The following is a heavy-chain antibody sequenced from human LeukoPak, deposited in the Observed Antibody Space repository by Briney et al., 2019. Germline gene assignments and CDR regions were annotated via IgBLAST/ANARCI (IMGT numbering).Heavy chain of an antibody. J-gene: IGHJ4*02. Sequence: PGGSLRLSCAASGFTFSSYGMHWVRQAPGKGLEWVAFIRYDGSNKYYADSVKGRFTISRDNSKNTLYLQMNSLRAEDTAVYYCAKDPRKIVVRSNLPLYYFDYWGQGTLVTVSS. CDR1: GFTFSSYG. V-gene: IGHV3-30*02. CDR2: IRYDGSNK. CDR3: AKDPRKIVVRSNLPLYYFDY. D-gene: IGHD4-23*01.